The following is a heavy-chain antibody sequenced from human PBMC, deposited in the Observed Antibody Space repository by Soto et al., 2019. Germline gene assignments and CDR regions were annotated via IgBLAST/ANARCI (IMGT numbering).Heavy chain of an antibody. J-gene: IGHJ4*02. CDR2: ISWDGEK. V-gene: IGHV2-5*02. CDR3: AQRRGDPLPGHYYFDF. Sequence: QITLKESGPTLVKPTQTLTLTCTFSGFSLNTRGVGVGWIRQPPGKALEWLALISWDGEKRYRPSLKTRLTVTXXPXQXXVVLTMTNMDPADTATYYCAQRRGDPLPGHYYFDFWGQGTLVPVSS. D-gene: IGHD5-12*01. CDR1: GFSLNTRGVG.